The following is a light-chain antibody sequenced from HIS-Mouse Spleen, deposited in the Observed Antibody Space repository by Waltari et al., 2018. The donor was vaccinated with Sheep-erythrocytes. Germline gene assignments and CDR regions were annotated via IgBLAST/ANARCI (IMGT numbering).Light chain of an antibody. CDR3: CSYAGSYNHV. CDR2: DVS. CDR1: SSDVGVYTY. Sequence: QSALTQPRPVSGSPGQSVPISCTGTSSDVGVYTYVPWYQQHPGKAPKLMIYDVSKRPSGVPDRFSGSKSGNTASLTISGLQAEDEADYYCCSYAGSYNHVFATGTKVTVL. J-gene: IGLJ1*01. V-gene: IGLV2-11*01.